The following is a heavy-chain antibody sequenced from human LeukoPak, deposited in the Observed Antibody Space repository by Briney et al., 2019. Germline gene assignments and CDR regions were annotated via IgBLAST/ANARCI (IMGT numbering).Heavy chain of an antibody. J-gene: IGHJ4*02. V-gene: IGHV4-39*02. CDR1: GGSISNRAYY. D-gene: IGHD3-22*01. CDR3: ARELTMIVVGGTPSPFDY. Sequence: SETLSLTCNVSGGSISNRAYYWAWIRQPPGKGLEWIGSVFYSGSKYSNPSLESRLTISVDTSKNHFSLRLTSVTAADTAVYYCARELTMIVVGGTPSPFDYWGQGTLVTVSS. CDR2: VFYSGSK.